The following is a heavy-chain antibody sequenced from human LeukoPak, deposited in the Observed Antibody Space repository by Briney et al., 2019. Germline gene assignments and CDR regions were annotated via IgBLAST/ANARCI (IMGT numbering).Heavy chain of an antibody. CDR2: IWYDGRYK. Sequence: PGGSLRLSCAASGFTFSNCGMHWVRQAPGKGLEWVAVIWYDGRYKYYADSVKGRFTISRDNSKNTLYLQMNSLRAEDTAVYYCAKDFYVGPVLARYFDYWGQGTLVTVSS. J-gene: IGHJ4*02. CDR3: AKDFYVGPVLARYFDY. CDR1: GFTFSNCG. D-gene: IGHD2-8*02. V-gene: IGHV3-33*06.